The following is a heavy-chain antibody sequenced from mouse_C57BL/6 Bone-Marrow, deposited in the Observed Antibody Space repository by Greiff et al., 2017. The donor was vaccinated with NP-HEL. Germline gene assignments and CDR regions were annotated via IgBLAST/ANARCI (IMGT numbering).Heavy chain of an antibody. CDR3: ARDPYSSGYDYAMDY. J-gene: IGHJ4*01. Sequence: EVQVVESGGDLVKPGGSLKLSCAASGFTFSSYGMSWVRQTPDKRLEWVATISSGGSYTYYPDSVKGRFTISRDNAKNTLYLQMSSLKSEDTAMYYCARDPYSSGYDYAMDYWGQGTSVTVSS. CDR1: GFTFSSYG. V-gene: IGHV5-6*01. D-gene: IGHD3-2*02. CDR2: ISSGGSYT.